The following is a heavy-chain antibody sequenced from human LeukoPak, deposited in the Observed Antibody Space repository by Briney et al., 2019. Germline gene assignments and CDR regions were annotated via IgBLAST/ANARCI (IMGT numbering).Heavy chain of an antibody. CDR3: AKDCGGDCHVYC. D-gene: IGHD2-21*02. V-gene: IGHV3-30*02. CDR2: IWPDGINK. Sequence: PGGSLRLSCAAYGFTFKTYGMHWVRQAPGKGLEWVAAIWPDGINKDYADSVRGRFTISRDNSKNILYVQMNSLTAEDTAVYYCAKDCGGDCHVYCWGQGTLVTVSS. CDR1: GFTFKTYG. J-gene: IGHJ4*02.